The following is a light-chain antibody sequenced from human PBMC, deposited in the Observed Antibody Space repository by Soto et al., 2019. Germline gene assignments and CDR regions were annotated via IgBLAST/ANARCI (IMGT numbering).Light chain of an antibody. CDR3: QAWDSSTVV. Sequence: SYELTQPPSVSVSPGQTASITCSGDKLGDRYAYWYQQKPGQSPVLVIYHDTKRPSGIPERFSGFNSGNTATLTISGTQAMDEADYYCQAWDSSTVVFGGGTKVTVL. J-gene: IGLJ2*01. CDR2: HDT. V-gene: IGLV3-1*01. CDR1: KLGDRY.